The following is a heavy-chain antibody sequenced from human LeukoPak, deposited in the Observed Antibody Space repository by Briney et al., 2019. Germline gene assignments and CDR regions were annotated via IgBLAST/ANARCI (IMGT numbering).Heavy chain of an antibody. CDR1: GYTFTSYY. D-gene: IGHD3-10*01. CDR3: ARVGDSGSPFDY. J-gene: IGHJ4*02. CDR2: INPSGGST. Sequence: GASVKVSCKASGYTFTSYYMHWVRRAPGQGHEWMGIINPSGGSTSYAQKFQGRVTMTRDTSTSTVYMEVSSLRSEDTAVYYCARVGDSGSPFDYWGQGTLVTVSS. V-gene: IGHV1-46*01.